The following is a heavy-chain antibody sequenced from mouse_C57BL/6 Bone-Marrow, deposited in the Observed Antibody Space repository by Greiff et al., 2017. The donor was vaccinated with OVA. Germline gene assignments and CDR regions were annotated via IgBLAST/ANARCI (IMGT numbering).Heavy chain of an antibody. J-gene: IGHJ2*01. CDR2: IRNKANGYTT. Sequence: EVKLMESGGGLVQPGGSLSLSCAASGFTFTDYYMRWVRQPPGKALEWLGFIRNKANGYTTEYSASVKGRSTSSRDNSKNILYLQMNALRAEDSATYYCAGYEHPYYFDYWGQGTTLTVSS. CDR1: GFTFTDYY. CDR3: AGYEHPYYFDY. V-gene: IGHV7-3*01.